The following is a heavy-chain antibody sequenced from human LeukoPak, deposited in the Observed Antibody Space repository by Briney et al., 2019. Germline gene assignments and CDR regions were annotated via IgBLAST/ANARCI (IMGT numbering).Heavy chain of an antibody. V-gene: IGHV4-59*08. CDR1: GGSISSSY. Sequence: SETLSLTCTVSGGSISSSYWSWIRQPPGKGLEWIGYIYYSGSTYYNPSLKSRVTISVDTSKNQFSLKLSSVTAADTAVYYCARVGIVATAYYYYGMDVWGQGTTVTVSS. CDR2: IYYSGST. D-gene: IGHD5-12*01. CDR3: ARVGIVATAYYYYGMDV. J-gene: IGHJ6*02.